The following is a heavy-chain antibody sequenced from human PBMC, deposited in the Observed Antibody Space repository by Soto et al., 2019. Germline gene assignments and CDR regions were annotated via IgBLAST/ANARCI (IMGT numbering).Heavy chain of an antibody. V-gene: IGHV4-34*01. CDR2: INHSGST. J-gene: IGHJ4*01. CDR1: GGSFSGYY. Sequence: SETLSLTCAVHGGSFSGYYWNWIRQPPGKGLEWIGEINHSGSTNYIPSLKSRVTISVDTSKNQFSLKLTSVTAADTAVYYCARGVDPHYDDSGGYYKFYFDY. D-gene: IGHD3-22*01. CDR3: ARGVDPHYDDSGGYYKFYFDY.